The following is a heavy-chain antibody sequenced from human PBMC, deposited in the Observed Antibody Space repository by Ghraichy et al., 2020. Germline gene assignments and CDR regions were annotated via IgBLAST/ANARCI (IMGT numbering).Heavy chain of an antibody. J-gene: IGHJ6*02. Sequence: GGSLRLSCAVSGFTFSSYGMHWVRQAPGKGLEWVAVIWSDGSKKHYADSVKGRFTISRDNSKKTLYLEMNSLTAEDTAVYYCARDLASSEIHSVYYGMDVWGQGTTVIFSS. CDR3: ARDLASSEIHSVYYGMDV. D-gene: IGHD3-3*02. CDR1: GFTFSSYG. V-gene: IGHV3-33*08. CDR2: IWSDGSKK.